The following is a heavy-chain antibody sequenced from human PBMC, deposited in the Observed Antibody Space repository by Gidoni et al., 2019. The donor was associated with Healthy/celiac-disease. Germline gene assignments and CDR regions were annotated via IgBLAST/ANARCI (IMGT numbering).Heavy chain of an antibody. V-gene: IGHV1-2*02. D-gene: IGHD3-10*01. CDR2: IKPNSGGT. Sequence: QVHLVPSGAQVNKLGASVKVSCKASGYPFTAYYMHWVRQAPGQGLEWMGWIKPNSGGTNYAQKFQGRVTMTRDTSISTAYMELSRLRSDDTAVDYCARPMVRGVITVLYGMDVWGQGTTVTVSS. J-gene: IGHJ6*02. CDR1: GYPFTAYY. CDR3: ARPMVRGVITVLYGMDV.